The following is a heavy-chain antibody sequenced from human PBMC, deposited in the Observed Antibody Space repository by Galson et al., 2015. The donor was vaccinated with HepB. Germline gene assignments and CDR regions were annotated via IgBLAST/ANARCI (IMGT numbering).Heavy chain of an antibody. CDR2: INAGNGNT. V-gene: IGHV1-3*01. CDR1: GYTFTSYA. Sequence: SVKVSCKASGYTFTSYAMHWVRQAPGQRLEWMGWINAGNGNTKYSQKFQGRVTITRDTSASTAYMELSSLRSEDTAVYYCARSHPVVTQPLGYWGQGTLVTVSP. CDR3: ARSHPVVTQPLGY. D-gene: IGHD4-23*01. J-gene: IGHJ4*02.